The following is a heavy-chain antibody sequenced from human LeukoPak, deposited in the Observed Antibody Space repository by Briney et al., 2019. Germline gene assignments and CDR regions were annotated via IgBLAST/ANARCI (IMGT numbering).Heavy chain of an antibody. CDR2: IGIIGTVS. J-gene: IGHJ4*02. D-gene: IGHD2-2*01. CDR1: GFTFSSYA. Sequence: GGSLRLSCAASGFTFSSYAMNWVRQAPGKGLEWISYIGIIGTVSYYADSVKGRFTISRDSAKNSLYLQMNSLRDEDTAVYYCARDVARRVGVDFWGQGTLVTVSS. V-gene: IGHV3-48*02. CDR3: ARDVARRVGVDF.